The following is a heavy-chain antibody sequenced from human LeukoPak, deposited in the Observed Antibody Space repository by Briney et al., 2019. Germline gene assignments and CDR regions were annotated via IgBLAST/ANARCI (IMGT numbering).Heavy chain of an antibody. CDR2: INPNSGGT. Sequence: VASVKVSCKASGYTFTGYYMHWVRQAPGQGPEWMGWINPNSGGTNYAQKFQGRVTMTRDTSISTAYMELSRLRSDDTAVYYCAREGDYGDYSWGQGTLVTVSS. V-gene: IGHV1-2*02. CDR1: GYTFTGYY. D-gene: IGHD4-17*01. J-gene: IGHJ4*02. CDR3: AREGDYGDYS.